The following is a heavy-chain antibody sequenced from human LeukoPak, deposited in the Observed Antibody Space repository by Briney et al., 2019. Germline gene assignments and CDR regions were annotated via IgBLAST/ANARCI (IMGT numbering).Heavy chain of an antibody. V-gene: IGHV1-18*01. CDR1: GYTFTSYG. CDR3: ARTRLSRSYYYDSSGYYCY. Sequence: ASVKVSCKASGYTFTSYGISWVRQAPVQGLEWMGWISTYNGNTNYAQKLQGRVTMTTDTSTSTAYMELRSLRSDDTAVYYCARTRLSRSYYYDSSGYYCYWGQGTLVTVSS. CDR2: ISTYNGNT. D-gene: IGHD3-22*01. J-gene: IGHJ4*02.